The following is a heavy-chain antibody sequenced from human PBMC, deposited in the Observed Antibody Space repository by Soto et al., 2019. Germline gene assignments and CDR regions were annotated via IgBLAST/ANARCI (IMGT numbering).Heavy chain of an antibody. D-gene: IGHD2-15*01. V-gene: IGHV3-23*01. Sequence: EVQLLESGGGLVQPGGSLRLTCAASGFTFSSYAMSWVRQAPGKGLEWVSAISGSGGSTYYADSVKGRFTISRDNSKNTLYLQMNSLRAEDTAVYYCAKGDYCSRGSCYATPPSDYWGQGTLVTVSS. J-gene: IGHJ4*02. CDR3: AKGDYCSRGSCYATPPSDY. CDR1: GFTFSSYA. CDR2: ISGSGGST.